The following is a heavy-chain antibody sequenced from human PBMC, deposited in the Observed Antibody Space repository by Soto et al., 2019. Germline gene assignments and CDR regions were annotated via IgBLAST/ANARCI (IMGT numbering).Heavy chain of an antibody. CDR2: ISGGSTYI. D-gene: IGHD1-7*01. J-gene: IGHJ4*02. CDR3: TRDLGTWKYWDY. Sequence: EVQLVESGGGLVKPGGSLRLSCAASGFNFSAYTINWIRHVPGRGLEWVASISGGSTYIFYADSLRGRFTISRDNAKNSVSLQMNSLSYDDTAVYYCTRDLGTWKYWDYWGQGTLVSVSS. V-gene: IGHV3-21*01. CDR1: GFNFSAYT.